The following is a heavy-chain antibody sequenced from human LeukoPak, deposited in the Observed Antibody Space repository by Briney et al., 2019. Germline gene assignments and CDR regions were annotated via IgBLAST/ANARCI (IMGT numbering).Heavy chain of an antibody. Sequence: PGRSLRLSCAASGFTFSNYAMHWVRQAPGKGLEWVAVISYDGNNQYYADSVRGRFTISRDNSKKTLYLQMNSLKTEDTAVYYCARAFDQQRLVLGGDYWGQGTLVTVSS. D-gene: IGHD6-13*01. V-gene: IGHV3-30-3*01. CDR2: ISYDGNNQ. CDR3: ARAFDQQRLVLGGDY. CDR1: GFTFSNYA. J-gene: IGHJ4*02.